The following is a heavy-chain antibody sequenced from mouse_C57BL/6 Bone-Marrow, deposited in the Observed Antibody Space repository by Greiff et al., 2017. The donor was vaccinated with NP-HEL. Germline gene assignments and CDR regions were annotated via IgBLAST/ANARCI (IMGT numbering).Heavy chain of an antibody. V-gene: IGHV5-9-1*02. Sequence: EVQRVESGEGLVKPGGSLKLSCAASGFTFSSYAMSWVRQTPEKRLEWVAYISSGGDYIYYADTVKGRFTISRDNARNTLYLQMSSLKSEDTAMYYCTRGRLIPNYFDYWGQGTTLTVSS. J-gene: IGHJ2*01. CDR1: GFTFSSYA. CDR3: TRGRLIPNYFDY. D-gene: IGHD1-2*01. CDR2: ISSGGDYI.